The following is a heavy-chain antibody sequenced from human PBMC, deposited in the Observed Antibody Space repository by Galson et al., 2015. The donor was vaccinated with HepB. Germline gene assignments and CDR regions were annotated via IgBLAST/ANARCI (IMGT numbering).Heavy chain of an antibody. Sequence: SLRLSCAASGFTFSDNWMFWIRQAPGKGLEWVANINQDESEKYYVDSVKGRFTISRDNAKSSLYLQMNRLRAEDTAVYYCARDLYGWGSHSDWGQGVLVTVSS. J-gene: IGHJ4*02. D-gene: IGHD3-10*01. CDR2: INQDESEK. CDR3: ARDLYGWGSHSD. CDR1: GFTFSDNW. V-gene: IGHV3-7*01.